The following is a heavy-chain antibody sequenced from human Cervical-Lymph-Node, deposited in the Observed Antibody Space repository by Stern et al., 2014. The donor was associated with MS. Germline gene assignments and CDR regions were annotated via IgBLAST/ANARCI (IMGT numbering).Heavy chain of an antibody. D-gene: IGHD6-19*01. CDR1: GFTFSTYA. CDR3: ARGGRGSGLEY. Sequence: VQPVESGGGVVQPGRSLSLSCVVSGFTFSTYAMHWVRQAPGKGLEWVAFVSYDGTKSNSTDSVKARFTISRDNSKNTLYLHMNSLRDEDTAVYFCARGGRGSGLEYWGQGALVTVSS. CDR2: VSYDGTKS. V-gene: IGHV3-30-3*01. J-gene: IGHJ4*02.